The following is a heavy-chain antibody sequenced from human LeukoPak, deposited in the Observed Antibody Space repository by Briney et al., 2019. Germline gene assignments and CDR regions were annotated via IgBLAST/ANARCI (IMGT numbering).Heavy chain of an antibody. CDR3: AREVTMVLGWYFDL. J-gene: IGHJ2*01. CDR1: SGSISKTNW. Sequence: PSETLSLTCAVSSGSISKTNWWSWVRQSPGKGLEWIGEIYHSGSTYYNPSLKSRVTISVDTSKNQFSLKLSSVTAADTAVYYCAREVTMVLGWYFDLWGRGTLVTVSS. V-gene: IGHV4-4*02. D-gene: IGHD3-10*01. CDR2: IYHSGST.